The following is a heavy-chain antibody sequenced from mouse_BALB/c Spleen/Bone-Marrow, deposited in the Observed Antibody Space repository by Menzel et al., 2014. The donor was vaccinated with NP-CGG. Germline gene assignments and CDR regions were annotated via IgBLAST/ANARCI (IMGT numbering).Heavy chain of an antibody. V-gene: IGHV1-7*01. Sequence: QGQLQQSGAELAKPGASVKMSRKASGYTFTSYWMHWVKQRPGQGLEWIGYINPSTGYTEYNQKFKDKATLTADKSSSTAYMQLSSLTSEDSAVYYCARGYYGSSLDYWGQGTLVTVSA. CDR3: ARGYYGSSLDY. CDR1: GYTFTSYW. J-gene: IGHJ3*01. CDR2: INPSTGYT. D-gene: IGHD1-1*01.